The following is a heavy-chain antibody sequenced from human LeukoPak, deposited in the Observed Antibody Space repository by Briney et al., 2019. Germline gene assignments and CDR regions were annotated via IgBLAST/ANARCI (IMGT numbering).Heavy chain of an antibody. D-gene: IGHD6-6*01. V-gene: IGHV3-66*02. CDR3: AGAARNYYYYYMDV. CDR2: IYSGGST. CDR1: GFTVSSNY. Sequence: PGGSLRLSCAASGFTVSSNYMSWVRQAPGKGLEWVSVIYSGGSTYYADSVKGRFTISRDNSKNTLYLQMNSLRAEDTAVYYCAGAARNYYYYYMDVWGKGTTGTVSS. J-gene: IGHJ6*03.